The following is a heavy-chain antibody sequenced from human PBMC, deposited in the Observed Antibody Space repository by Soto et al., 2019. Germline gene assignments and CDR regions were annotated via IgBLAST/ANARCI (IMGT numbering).Heavy chain of an antibody. CDR3: ARAGCRDMITFGGVLVSHCMDV. D-gene: IGHD3-16*01. CDR1: GFTFSSYG. CDR2: IWYDGSNK. V-gene: IGHV3-33*01. Sequence: GGSLRLSCAASGFTFSSYGMHWVRQAPGKGLEWVAVIWYDGSNKYYADSVKGRFTISRDNSKNTLYLQMNSLRAEDTAVYYCARAGCRDMITFGGVLVSHCMDVWGQGTTVTVSS. J-gene: IGHJ6*02.